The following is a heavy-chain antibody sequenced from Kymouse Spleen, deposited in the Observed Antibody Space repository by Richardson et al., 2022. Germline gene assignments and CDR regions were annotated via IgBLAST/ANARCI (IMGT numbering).Heavy chain of an antibody. J-gene: IGHJ4*02. CDR3: AKLVDTAMADYFDY. Sequence: QVQLQQWGAGLLKPSETLSLTCAVYGGSFSGYYWSWIRQPPGKGLEWIGEINHSGSTNYNPSLKSRVTISVDTSKNQFSLKLSSVTAADTAVYYCAKLVDTAMADYFDYWGQGTLVTVSS. V-gene: IGHV4-34*01. CDR1: GGSFSGYY. D-gene: IGHD5-18,IGHD5-18*01. CDR2: INHSGST.